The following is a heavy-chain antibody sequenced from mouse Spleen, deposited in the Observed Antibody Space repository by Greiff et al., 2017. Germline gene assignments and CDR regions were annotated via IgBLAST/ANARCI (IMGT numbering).Heavy chain of an antibody. V-gene: IGHV5-9-1*01. CDR3: ARRGDY. J-gene: IGHJ4*01. CDR2: ISSGGSYT. CDR1: GFTFSSYA. Sequence: EVKLMESGGGLVKPGGSLKLSCAASGFTFSSYAMSWVRQTPEKRLEWVATISSGGSYTYYPDSVKGRFTISRDNAKNTLYLQMSSLRSEDTAMYYCARRGDYWGQGTSVTVSS.